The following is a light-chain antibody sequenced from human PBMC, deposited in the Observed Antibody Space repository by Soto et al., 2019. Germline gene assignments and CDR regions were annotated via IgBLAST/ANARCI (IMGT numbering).Light chain of an antibody. CDR3: QHYHSFSIT. J-gene: IGKJ5*01. Sequence: DIQMTQSPSTLSASVGARVTIPGRASQNISIWLAWYQQRPGRAPRVLIYDSSSLESGVPSTFRGSGSGTEFSLTISNLRPDDFATYYCQHYHSFSITFGQGTRLEIK. V-gene: IGKV1-5*01. CDR2: DSS. CDR1: QNISIW.